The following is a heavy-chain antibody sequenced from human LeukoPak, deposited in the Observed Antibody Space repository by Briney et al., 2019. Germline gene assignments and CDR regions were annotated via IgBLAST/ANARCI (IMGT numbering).Heavy chain of an antibody. V-gene: IGHV4-59*01. D-gene: IGHD3-10*01. J-gene: IGHJ6*03. CDR3: ASSDGSGSYYYYMDV. Sequence: SETLSLTCTVSGVSISSYYWSWIRQPPGKGLEWIGYIYYSGSTNYNPSLKSRVTISVDTSKNQFSLKLSSVTAADTAVYYCASSDGSGSYYYYMDVWGKGTTVTISS. CDR1: GVSISSYY. CDR2: IYYSGST.